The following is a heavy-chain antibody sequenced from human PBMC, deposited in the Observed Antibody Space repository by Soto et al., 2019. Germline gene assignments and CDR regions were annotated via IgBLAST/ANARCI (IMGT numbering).Heavy chain of an antibody. CDR1: GYTFTSYA. CDR2: INAGNGNT. CDR3: AGSRSILAPFDY. Sequence: ASVKVSCKASGYTFTSYAMHWVRPAPGQRLEWMGWINAGNGNTKYSQKFQGRVTITRDTSASTAYMELSSLRSEDTAVYYCAGSRSILAPFDYWGQGTLVTVSS. V-gene: IGHV1-3*01. D-gene: IGHD3-3*02. J-gene: IGHJ4*02.